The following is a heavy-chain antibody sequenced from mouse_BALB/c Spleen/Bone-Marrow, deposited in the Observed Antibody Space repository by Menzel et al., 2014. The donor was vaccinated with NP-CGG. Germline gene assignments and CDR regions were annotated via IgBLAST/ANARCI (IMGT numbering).Heavy chain of an antibody. V-gene: IGHV1-7*01. D-gene: IGHD1-1*01. CDR2: INPSTGYT. CDR1: GYTFTSYW. Sequence: QVQLQHSGAELAKPGASVKMSCKASGYTFTSYWMHWVKQRPGQGLEWIGYINPSTGYTEYNQKFKDKATLTADKSSSAAYMQLSSLTSEDSAVYYCAREYYGSSGYFDVWGAGTTVTVSS. J-gene: IGHJ1*01. CDR3: AREYYGSSGYFDV.